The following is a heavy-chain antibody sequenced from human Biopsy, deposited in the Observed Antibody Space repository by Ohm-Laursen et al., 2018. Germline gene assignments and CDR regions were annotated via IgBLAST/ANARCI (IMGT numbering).Heavy chain of an antibody. CDR3: ARDGAGSYHDY. D-gene: IGHD3-10*01. J-gene: IGHJ4*02. V-gene: IGHV3-64*01. Sequence: SLRLSCAASGFTFRNYALHWVRQAPGKGLEHVSTISSNGGGRFYANSVKGRFTISRDNSKNTLYLQMDSLRTEDMAVYYCARDGAGSYHDYWGQGTLVTVSS. CDR2: ISSNGGGR. CDR1: GFTFRNYA.